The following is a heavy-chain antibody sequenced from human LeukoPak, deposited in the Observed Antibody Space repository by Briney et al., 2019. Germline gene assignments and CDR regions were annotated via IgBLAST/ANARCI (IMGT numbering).Heavy chain of an antibody. CDR3: ARALDWNYYAMDV. V-gene: IGHV3-66*01. CDR2: IYSGDTT. D-gene: IGHD3-9*01. J-gene: IGHJ6*02. Sequence: GGSLRLSCAASGFTFSSYSMNWVRQAPGKGLEWVSVIYSGDTTYYADSVKGRFTISRDNSKNTLDLQMNSLRAEDTAVYYCARALDWNYYAMDVWGHGTTVTVSS. CDR1: GFTFSSYS.